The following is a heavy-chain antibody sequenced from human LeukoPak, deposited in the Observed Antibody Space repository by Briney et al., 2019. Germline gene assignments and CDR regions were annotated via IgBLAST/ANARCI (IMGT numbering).Heavy chain of an antibody. J-gene: IGHJ5*02. V-gene: IGHV4-59*01. Sequence: PTETLSLTCTVSGASISSYYWSWIRQPPGKGLEWIGYIYYSGSTNSNPSLKSRVTISVDTSKNQFSLRLSSVTAADTAVYYCARHRYYYDSSGYYYQPWGQGTLVTVRS. CDR1: GASISSYY. CDR2: IYYSGST. CDR3: ARHRYYYDSSGYYYQP. D-gene: IGHD3-22*01.